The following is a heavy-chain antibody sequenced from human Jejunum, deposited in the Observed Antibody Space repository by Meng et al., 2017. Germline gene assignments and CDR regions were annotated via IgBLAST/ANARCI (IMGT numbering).Heavy chain of an antibody. V-gene: IGHV3-23*01. CDR3: AKDHGSGSDYRVFDY. Sequence: GESLKISCAAAGFTFSTYAMSWVRQAPGKGLEWVSGINSGSDTYYADSVKGRFTISRDNSKNTVYLQLNSLRAEDTGVYYCAKDHGSGSDYRVFDYWGQGTLVTVSS. J-gene: IGHJ4*02. CDR2: INSGSDT. CDR1: GFTFSTYA. D-gene: IGHD3-10*01.